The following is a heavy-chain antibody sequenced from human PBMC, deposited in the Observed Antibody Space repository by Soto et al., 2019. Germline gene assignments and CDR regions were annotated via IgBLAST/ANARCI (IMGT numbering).Heavy chain of an antibody. J-gene: IGHJ4*02. V-gene: IGHV4-30-2*02. D-gene: IGHD1-26*01. CDR1: GGSISSGGYF. CDR3: ARRYGGNFDY. Sequence: SETLSLTCAVSGGSISSGGYFWSWIRQPPGKGLEWIGYIYHSGSTYYNPSLKSRVTISVDTSKNQFSLKLTSVTAADTAVYYCARRYGGNFDYWGQGTLVTVSS. CDR2: IYHSGST.